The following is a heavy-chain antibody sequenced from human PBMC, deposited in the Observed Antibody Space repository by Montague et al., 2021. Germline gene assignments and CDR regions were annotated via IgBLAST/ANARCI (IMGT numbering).Heavy chain of an antibody. Sequence: SLRLSCAASGFPFSSYAMSWVRQAPGKGLKWVSSITSGGSTYCADSVTGRFTISRDNSKNTLYLQVNSLRAEDTAVYYCTKDQDDYGDYVDWVDTWGQGTLVTVSS. J-gene: IGHJ5*02. CDR3: TKDQDDYGDYVDWVDT. D-gene: IGHD4-17*01. CDR1: GFPFSSYA. CDR2: ITSGGST. V-gene: IGHV3-23*01.